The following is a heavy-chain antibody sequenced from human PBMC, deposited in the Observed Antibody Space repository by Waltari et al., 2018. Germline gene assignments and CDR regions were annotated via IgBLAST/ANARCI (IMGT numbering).Heavy chain of an antibody. D-gene: IGHD4-17*01. CDR1: GFIFSSYA. CDR3: ARLPGDYVGY. V-gene: IGHV3-23*04. Sequence: EVQLVESVGGLVQPGGSLRLSCAASGFIFSSYAMSWVRQAPGKGRGGVSAIMGPGDSTYSADSVKGRFTISRDNSKNTVYLQVNSLRAEDTAVYYCARLPGDYVGYWGQGTLVTVSS. J-gene: IGHJ4*02. CDR2: IMGPGDST.